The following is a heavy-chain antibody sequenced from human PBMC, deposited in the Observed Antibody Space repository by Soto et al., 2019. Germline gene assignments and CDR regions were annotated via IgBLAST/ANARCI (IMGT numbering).Heavy chain of an antibody. Sequence: QVQLQESGPGLVRPSQTLSLTCTLSGGSISDNDYYWTWIRQSPGVGLEWLGYIYTSGGTSYNPSIKSRLYISADTASYRFSLKLTSVTAADMAVYFCARGEVRGAFDIWGPGTKVHVSS. V-gene: IGHV4-30-4*01. J-gene: IGHJ3*02. CDR2: IYTSGGT. CDR1: GGSISDNDYY. D-gene: IGHD3-10*01. CDR3: ARGEVRGAFDI.